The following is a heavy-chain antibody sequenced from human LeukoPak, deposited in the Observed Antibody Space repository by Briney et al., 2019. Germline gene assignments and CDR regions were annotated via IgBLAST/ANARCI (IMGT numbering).Heavy chain of an antibody. CDR3: AKGQQLGDY. D-gene: IGHD6-13*01. V-gene: IGHV3-23*01. CDR2: ISGSGGST. Sequence: ETLSLTCAVYGGSFSGYYWSWIRQPPGKGLEWVSAISGSGGSTYYADSVKGRFTISRDNSKNTLYLQMNSLRAEDTAVYYCAKGQQLGDYWGQGTLVTVSS. CDR1: GGSFSGYY. J-gene: IGHJ4*02.